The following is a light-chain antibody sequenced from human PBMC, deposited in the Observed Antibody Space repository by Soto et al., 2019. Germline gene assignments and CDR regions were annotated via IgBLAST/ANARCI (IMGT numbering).Light chain of an antibody. J-gene: IGKJ2*01. V-gene: IGKV3-20*01. CDR2: GAS. Sequence: EIVLTQSPGTLSLSPGERATLSCRASQSVSSSYLAWYQQKPGQAPWLLIYGASSRATGIPDRFSGSGSGTDFTLTISRLEPDDFAVYYCQQYGSSPYTFGQGTKLEIK. CDR3: QQYGSSPYT. CDR1: QSVSSSY.